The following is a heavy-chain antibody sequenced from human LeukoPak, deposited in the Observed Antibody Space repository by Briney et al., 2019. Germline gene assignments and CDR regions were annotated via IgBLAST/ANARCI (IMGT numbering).Heavy chain of an antibody. D-gene: IGHD3-10*01. CDR1: GGSFSGYY. CDR2: INHSGST. CDR3: ARQNYGSAPLRY. V-gene: IGHV4-34*01. J-gene: IGHJ4*02. Sequence: PSETLSLTCAVYGGSFSGYYWTWIRQSPGKGLEWIGEINHSGSTNYNPSLKSRVTISVDTSKNQFSLKLRSVTAADTAVYYCARQNYGSAPLRYWGQGALVTVSS.